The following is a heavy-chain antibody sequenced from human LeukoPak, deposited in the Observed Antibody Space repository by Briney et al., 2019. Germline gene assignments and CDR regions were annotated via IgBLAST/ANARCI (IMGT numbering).Heavy chain of an antibody. V-gene: IGHV4-34*01. CDR1: GGSFSGYY. CDR2: ISHSGST. CDR3: AGGYSGYETFDY. Sequence: SETLSLTCAVYGGSFSGYYWSWIRQPPGKGLEWIGEISHSGSTNYNPSLKSRVTISVDTSKNQFSLKLSSVTAADTAGYYCAGGYSGYETFDYWGQGTLVTVSS. D-gene: IGHD5-12*01. J-gene: IGHJ4*02.